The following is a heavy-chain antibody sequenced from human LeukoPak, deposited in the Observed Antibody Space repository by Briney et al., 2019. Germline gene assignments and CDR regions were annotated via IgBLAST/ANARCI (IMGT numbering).Heavy chain of an antibody. D-gene: IGHD6-6*01. V-gene: IGHV4-34*01. CDR2: INHSGST. CDR1: GFTFSSYG. J-gene: IGHJ6*02. CDR3: ARGMSIAARQSYYYGMDV. Sequence: LRLSCAASGFTFSSYGMHWVRQPPGKGLEWIGEINHSGSTNYNPSLKGRVTISVDTSKNQFSLKLSSVTAADTAVYYCARGMSIAARQSYYYGMDVWGQGTTVTVSS.